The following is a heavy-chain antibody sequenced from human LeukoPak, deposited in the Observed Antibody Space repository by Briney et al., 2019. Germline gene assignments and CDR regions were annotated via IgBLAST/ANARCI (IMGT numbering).Heavy chain of an antibody. CDR3: ARDQGINYDSSGLPGY. CDR2: IYTSGST. D-gene: IGHD3-22*01. CDR1: GGSISSGSYY. V-gene: IGHV4-61*02. J-gene: IGHJ4*02. Sequence: SQTLSLTCTVSGGSISSGSYYWSWIRQPAGKGLEWIGRIYTSGSTNYNPSLKSRVTISVDTSKNQFSLKLSSVTAADTAVYYCARDQGINYDSSGLPGYWGQGTLVTVSS.